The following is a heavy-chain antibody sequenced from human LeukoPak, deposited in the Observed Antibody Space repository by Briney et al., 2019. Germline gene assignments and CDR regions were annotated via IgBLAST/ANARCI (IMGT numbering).Heavy chain of an antibody. Sequence: PGGSLRLSCAASGFTFSSYSMNWVRQAPGKGLEWVSYISSSSSYIYYADSVKGRFTIYRDNAKNSLYLQINSLRAEDTVDYYCARDRGYYDILTGLRPGAFDIWGQGTIVTVSS. V-gene: IGHV3-21*01. CDR3: ARDRGYYDILTGLRPGAFDI. CDR2: ISSSSSYI. D-gene: IGHD3-9*01. J-gene: IGHJ3*02. CDR1: GFTFSSYS.